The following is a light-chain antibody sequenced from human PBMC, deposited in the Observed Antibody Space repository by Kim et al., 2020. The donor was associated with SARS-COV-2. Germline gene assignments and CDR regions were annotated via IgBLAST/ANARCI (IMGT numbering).Light chain of an antibody. V-gene: IGLV3-9*01. CDR3: QVWDSGTWV. CDR1: NIQTKN. CDR2: KVS. Sequence: SVALGQTARVTWGGNNIQTKNVPWYRQEPGQAPVLVMYKVSKRPSGIPERFSGSNSGNTATLSISRAQAGDEADYYCQVWDSGTWVFGGGTQLTVL. J-gene: IGLJ3*02.